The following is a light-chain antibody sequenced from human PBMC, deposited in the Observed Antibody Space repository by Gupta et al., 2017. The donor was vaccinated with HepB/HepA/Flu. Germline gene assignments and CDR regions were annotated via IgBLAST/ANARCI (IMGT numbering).Light chain of an antibody. CDR3: QSYDTNLSGGV. CDR2: LNT. V-gene: IGLV1-40*01. Sequence: QSVLTPPPPVSGAPGQRVTISCTGSSSNIGAGYDVHWYQQLPGTAPKLLIYLNTNRPSGVPDRFFGSKSGASASLVITGLQAEDEAGYYCQSYDTNLSGGVFGGGTKLTVL. J-gene: IGLJ3*02. CDR1: SSNIGAGYD.